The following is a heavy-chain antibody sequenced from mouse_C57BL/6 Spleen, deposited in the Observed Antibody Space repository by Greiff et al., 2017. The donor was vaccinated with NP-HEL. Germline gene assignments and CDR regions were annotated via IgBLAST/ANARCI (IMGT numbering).Heavy chain of an antibody. V-gene: IGHV5-4*03. CDR2: ISDGGSYT. CDR1: GFTFSSYA. CDR3: ASRLFAY. Sequence: DVQLVESGGGLVKPGGSLKLSCAASGFTFSSYAMSWVRQTPEKRLEWVATISDGGSYTYYPDNVKGRFTISRDNAKNNLYLQMSHLKSEDTAMYYCASRLFAYWGQGTLVTVSA. J-gene: IGHJ3*01.